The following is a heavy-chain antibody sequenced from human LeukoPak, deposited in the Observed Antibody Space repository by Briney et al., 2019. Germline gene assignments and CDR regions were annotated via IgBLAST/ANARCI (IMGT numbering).Heavy chain of an antibody. CDR1: GYXXTSYG. Sequence: GASVKVSCKASGYXXTSYGISWVRQAPGQGLEWMGWISAYNGNTNYAQKLQGRVTMTTDTSTSTAYMELRSLRSDDTAVYYCARDRFGSGSYYTFDYWGQGTLVTVSS. V-gene: IGHV1-18*01. D-gene: IGHD3-10*01. J-gene: IGHJ4*02. CDR2: ISAYNGNT. CDR3: ARDRFGSGSYYTFDY.